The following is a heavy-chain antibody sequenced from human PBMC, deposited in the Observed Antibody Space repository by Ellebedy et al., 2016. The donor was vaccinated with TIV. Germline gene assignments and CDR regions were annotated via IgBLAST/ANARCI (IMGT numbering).Heavy chain of an antibody. J-gene: IGHJ4*02. CDR3: ANDLL. Sequence: PGGSLRLSCAASGFTFSSYAMSWVRQAPGKGLEWVSAFSGSGDITSYADSVKGRFTISRDNSKNTLYLQVNSLTVEDTAVYYCANDLLWGQGTLVTVSS. V-gene: IGHV3-23*01. CDR1: GFTFSSYA. CDR2: FSGSGDIT.